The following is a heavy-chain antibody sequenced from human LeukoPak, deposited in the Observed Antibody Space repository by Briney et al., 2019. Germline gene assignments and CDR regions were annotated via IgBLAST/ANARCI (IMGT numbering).Heavy chain of an antibody. D-gene: IGHD6-19*01. CDR2: IRYDGSNK. J-gene: IGHJ6*03. V-gene: IGHV3-30*02. Sequence: GGSPRLSCAASGFTFSSYGTHWVRQAPGKGLEWVAFIRYDGSNKYYADSVKGRFTISRDNSKNTLYLQMNSLRAEDTAVYYCAKEGRIAVAGNYYYYYMDVWGKGTTVTVSS. CDR3: AKEGRIAVAGNYYYYYMDV. CDR1: GFTFSSYG.